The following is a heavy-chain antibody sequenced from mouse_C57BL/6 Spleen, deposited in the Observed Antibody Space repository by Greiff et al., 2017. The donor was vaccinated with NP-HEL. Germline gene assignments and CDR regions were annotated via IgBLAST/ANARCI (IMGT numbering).Heavy chain of an antibody. CDR2: IDPSDSYT. CDR1: GYTFTSYW. J-gene: IGHJ2*01. Sequence: QVQLQQSGAELVKPGASVKLSCKASGYTFTSYWMQWVKQRPGQGLEWIGEIDPSDSYTNYNQKFKGKATLTVDTSSSTAYMQLSSLTSEDSAVYYCARSTTVVPNYFDYWGQGTTLTVSS. CDR3: ARSTTVVPNYFDY. D-gene: IGHD1-1*01. V-gene: IGHV1-50*01.